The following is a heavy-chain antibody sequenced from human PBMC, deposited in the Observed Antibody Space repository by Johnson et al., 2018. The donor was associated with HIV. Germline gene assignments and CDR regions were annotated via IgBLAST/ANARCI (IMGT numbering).Heavy chain of an antibody. V-gene: IGHV3-30*04. Sequence: QVQLVESGGGVVQPGRSLRLSCAASGFTFSSYAMHWVRQAPGKGLEWVAVISYDGSNKYYADSVKGRFTISRDNSKNTLYLQMNSLRAEDTAVYYCARGFDAFDIWGQGTMVTVCS. CDR1: GFTFSSYA. J-gene: IGHJ3*02. CDR3: ARGFDAFDI. CDR2: ISYDGSNK.